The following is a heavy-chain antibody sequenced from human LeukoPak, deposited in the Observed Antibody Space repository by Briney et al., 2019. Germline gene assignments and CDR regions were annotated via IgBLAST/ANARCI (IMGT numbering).Heavy chain of an antibody. V-gene: IGHV3-23*01. Sequence: GGSLRLSCAASGFTFSSYAMSWVRQAPGKGLEWVSAISGSGGSTYYADSVKGRFTISRDNSKNTLYLQMNSLRAEDTAVYYRAKGPSYYYDSSGYYSWIDYWGQRTLVTVSS. CDR2: ISGSGGST. CDR3: AKGPSYYYDSSGYYSWIDY. J-gene: IGHJ4*02. D-gene: IGHD3-22*01. CDR1: GFTFSSYA.